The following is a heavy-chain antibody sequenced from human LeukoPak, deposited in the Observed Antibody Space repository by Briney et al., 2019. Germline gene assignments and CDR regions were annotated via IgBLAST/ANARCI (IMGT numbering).Heavy chain of an antibody. CDR3: ARGGGYCSSTSCPNTNWFDP. CDR1: GVSFSGYY. Sequence: SETLSLTCAVYGVSFSGYYWSWIRQPPGKGLEGIREINHSGSTNYNPSLKSRVTISVDTSKNQFSLKLSSVTAADTAVYYCARGGGYCSSTSCPNTNWFDPWGQGTLVTVSS. V-gene: IGHV4-34*01. CDR2: INHSGST. J-gene: IGHJ5*02. D-gene: IGHD2-2*01.